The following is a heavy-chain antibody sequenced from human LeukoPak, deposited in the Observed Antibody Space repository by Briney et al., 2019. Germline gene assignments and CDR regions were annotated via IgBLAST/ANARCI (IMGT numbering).Heavy chain of an antibody. CDR1: GYTFTGYY. D-gene: IGHD2-21*02. V-gene: IGHV1-2*02. J-gene: IGHJ3*01. Sequence: GASVKVSCKASGYTFTGYYIHWVRQAPGQGLEWMGWINPSTDVTNYAQTFQGRVTMTRDTSISTAYMELSRLRSDDTAVYYCARFIVVVTDDFDVWGQGTMVTVSS. CDR2: INPSTDVT. CDR3: ARFIVVVTDDFDV.